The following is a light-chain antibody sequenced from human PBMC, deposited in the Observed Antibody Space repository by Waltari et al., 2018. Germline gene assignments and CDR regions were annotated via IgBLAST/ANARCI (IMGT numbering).Light chain of an antibody. CDR1: QSVSSY. CDR3: YQHSSGYS. V-gene: IGKV3-11*01. CDR2: GAS. J-gene: IGKJ2*03. Sequence: VILTQSPATLSLSPVERATLSCRASQSVSSYLAWYQQKPGQAPRLLIYGASSRATGIPDRFSGSGSGTDFTLTISSLEPEDVGVYHCYQHSSGYSFGQGTKVEIK.